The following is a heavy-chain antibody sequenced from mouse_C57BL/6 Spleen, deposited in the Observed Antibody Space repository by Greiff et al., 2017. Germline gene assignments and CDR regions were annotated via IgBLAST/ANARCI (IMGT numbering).Heavy chain of an antibody. V-gene: IGHV3-1*01. D-gene: IGHD1-1*01. J-gene: IGHJ1*03. CDR2: ISYSGST. Sequence: EVHLVESGPGMVKPSQSLSLTCTVTGYSITSGYDWHWIRHFPGNKLEWMGYISYSGSTNYNPSLKSRISITHDTSKNHFFLKLNSVTTEDTATYYCARDRGYGSSGYFDVWGTGTTVTVSS. CDR3: ARDRGYGSSGYFDV. CDR1: GYSITSGYD.